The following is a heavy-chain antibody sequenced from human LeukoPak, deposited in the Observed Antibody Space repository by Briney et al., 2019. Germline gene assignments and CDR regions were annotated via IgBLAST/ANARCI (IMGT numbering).Heavy chain of an antibody. CDR3: ARDQGLTGYFDY. V-gene: IGHV1-46*01. D-gene: IGHD3-9*01. J-gene: IGHJ4*02. CDR1: GYTFTSYY. CDR2: INPSGGST. Sequence: ASVKVSCKASGYTFTSYYIHWVRQAPGQGLEWMGIINPSGGSTTYAQKFQDRVTMTGDTSTSTVYMELSSLRSEDTAVYYCARDQGLTGYFDYWGQGTLVTVSS.